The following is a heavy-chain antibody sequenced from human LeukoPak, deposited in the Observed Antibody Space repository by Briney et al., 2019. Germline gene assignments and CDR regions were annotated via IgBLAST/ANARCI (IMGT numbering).Heavy chain of an antibody. J-gene: IGHJ3*01. CDR1: GDSFSSHY. D-gene: IGHD4-17*01. CDR2: ISYIGTT. V-gene: IGHV4-59*11. Sequence: SETLSLTCTVSGDSFSSHYWTWLRQSPGKRLEWIGYISYIGTTNYNPSLKSRVTISVDPSKNQFSLKLISVAAADTALYYCARDPTTVTKGFDVWGQGTTVTVSS. CDR3: ARDPTTVTKGFDV.